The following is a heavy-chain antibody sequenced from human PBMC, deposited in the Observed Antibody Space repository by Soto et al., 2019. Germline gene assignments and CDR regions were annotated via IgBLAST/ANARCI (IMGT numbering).Heavy chain of an antibody. D-gene: IGHD2-21*02. CDR1: GGSFSSNNFY. CDR3: ARDLWGYCGTDCYPLDV. CDR2: MYNTGST. J-gene: IGHJ6*02. Sequence: SETLSLTCTVSGGSFSSNNFYWSWIRQFPGKGLEWIGYMYNTGSTVYNPSFKSRVTISIDTSKNQFSLKLNSVTAADTAVYYCARDLWGYCGTDCYPLDVWGQGTTVTVSS. V-gene: IGHV4-61*01.